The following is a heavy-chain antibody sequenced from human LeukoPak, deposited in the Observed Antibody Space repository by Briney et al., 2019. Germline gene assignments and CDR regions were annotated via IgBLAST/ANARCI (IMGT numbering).Heavy chain of an antibody. J-gene: IGHJ4*02. D-gene: IGHD3/OR15-3a*01. CDR3: ARGRGTGSYFYD. CDR1: GVSFSGYY. Sequence: SETLSLTCAVYGVSFSGYYWSWIRQPPGKGLEWIGEINHSGSTNYNPSLKSRATISIDTSRNYFSLKLTSVTAADTAVYYCARGRGTGSYFYDWGQGTLVTVSS. CDR2: INHSGST. V-gene: IGHV4-34*01.